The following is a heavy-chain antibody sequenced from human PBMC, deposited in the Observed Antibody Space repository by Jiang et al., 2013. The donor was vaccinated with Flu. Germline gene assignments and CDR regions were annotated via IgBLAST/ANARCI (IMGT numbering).Heavy chain of an antibody. Sequence: SGAEVKKPGASVKVSCKASGYTFTSYDINWVRQATGQGLEWMGWMNPNSGHAGYAQEFKGRVTMTRNTSISTAYMELTSLRSEDTAVYFCARGRGTENWFDPWGQGTLVTVSS. V-gene: IGHV1-8*01. D-gene: IGHD2-8*02. CDR1: GYTFTSYD. CDR2: MNPNSGHA. CDR3: ARGRGTENWFDP. J-gene: IGHJ5*02.